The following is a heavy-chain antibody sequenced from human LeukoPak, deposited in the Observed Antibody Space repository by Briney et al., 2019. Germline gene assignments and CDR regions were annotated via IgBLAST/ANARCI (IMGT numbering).Heavy chain of an antibody. CDR2: ISGSGSST. D-gene: IGHD3-3*02. CDR3: AKPHYGSGYNS. Sequence: PGGSLRLSCAASGFTFSSYSMNWVRQAPGKGLEWVSAISGSGSSTYYADSVKGRFTISRDNSRNTLYLQMNSLRAEDTAAYHCAKPHYGSGYNSWGQETLVTVSS. V-gene: IGHV3-23*01. CDR1: GFTFSSYS. J-gene: IGHJ4*02.